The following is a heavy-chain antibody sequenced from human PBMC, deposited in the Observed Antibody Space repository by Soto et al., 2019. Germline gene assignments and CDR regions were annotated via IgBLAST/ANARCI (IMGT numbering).Heavy chain of an antibody. CDR3: AREAASGGWYDS. D-gene: IGHD6-25*01. J-gene: IGHJ5*01. CDR1: GLTFGSYW. CDR2: IKQEGNEK. Sequence: GGSLRLSCAASGLTFGSYWMGWVRQVPGKGLEWVANIKQEGNEKSYRDSVKGRFTISRDNAKKSLFLQMNSLRVEDTAIYYCAREAASGGWYDSWGQGPLVTVSS. V-gene: IGHV3-7*01.